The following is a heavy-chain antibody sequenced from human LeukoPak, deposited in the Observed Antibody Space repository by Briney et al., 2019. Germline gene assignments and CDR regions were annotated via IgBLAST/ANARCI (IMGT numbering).Heavy chain of an antibody. D-gene: IGHD2-15*01. CDR2: MNPNSGNT. Sequence: ASVKVSCKASGYTFTSYDINWVRQATGQGLEWMGWMNPNSGNTGYAQKFQGRVTMTRDTSISTAYMELSRLRSDDTAVYYCARDLLLREADPWGQGTLVTASS. CDR1: GYTFTSYD. J-gene: IGHJ5*02. V-gene: IGHV1-8*02. CDR3: ARDLLLREADP.